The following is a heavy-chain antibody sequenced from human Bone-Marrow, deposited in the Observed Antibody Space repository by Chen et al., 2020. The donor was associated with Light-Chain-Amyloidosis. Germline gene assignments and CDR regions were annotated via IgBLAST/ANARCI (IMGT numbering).Heavy chain of an antibody. Sequence: QLQLQESGPGLVRPSETLSPTCPVPGGSISINSYYWGWIRQPPGKGLEWIGSMSYSGSTYYSPSLKSRVTISVDTPKNQFSLRLNSVTAADTALYYCARMFGFCSGGSCYSAYFDYWGQGALVTVSS. CDR2: MSYSGST. CDR3: ARMFGFCSGGSCYSAYFDY. D-gene: IGHD2-15*01. CDR1: GGSISINSYY. J-gene: IGHJ4*02. V-gene: IGHV4-39*01.